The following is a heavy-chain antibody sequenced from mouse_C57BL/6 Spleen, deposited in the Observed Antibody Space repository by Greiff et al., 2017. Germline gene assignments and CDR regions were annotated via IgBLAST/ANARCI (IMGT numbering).Heavy chain of an antibody. J-gene: IGHJ2*01. CDR2: ISSGSSTI. CDR3: ARGYSNYFDY. D-gene: IGHD2-5*01. V-gene: IGHV5-17*01. CDR1: GFTFSDYG. Sequence: EVQGVESGGGLVKPGGSLKLSCAASGFTFSDYGMHWVRQAPEKGLEWVAYISSGSSTIYYADTVKGRFTIYRDNAKTTLFLQMTSLSSEDTAMYYCARGYSNYFDYWGQGTTLTVSS.